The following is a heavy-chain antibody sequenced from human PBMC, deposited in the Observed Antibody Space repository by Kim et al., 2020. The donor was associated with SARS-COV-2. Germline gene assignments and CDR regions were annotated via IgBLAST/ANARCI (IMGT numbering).Heavy chain of an antibody. CDR3: ATVSAAAVDRRYFDL. D-gene: IGHD6-13*01. CDR1: GYTLTELS. Sequence: ASVKVSCKVSGYTLTELSMHWVRQAPGKGLEWMGGFDPEDGETIYAQKFQGRVTMTEDTSTDTAYMELSSLRSEDTAVYYCATVSAAAVDRRYFDLWGRGTLVTVSS. CDR2: FDPEDGET. J-gene: IGHJ2*01. V-gene: IGHV1-24*01.